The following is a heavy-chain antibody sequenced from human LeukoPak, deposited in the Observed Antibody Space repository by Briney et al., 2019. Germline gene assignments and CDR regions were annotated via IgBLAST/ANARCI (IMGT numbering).Heavy chain of an antibody. J-gene: IGHJ4*02. CDR3: AARYGDYAAFDY. D-gene: IGHD4-17*01. V-gene: IGHV3-23*01. Sequence: GGSLRLSCTASGLTFSSYAMSWVRQSPGEGLQWVSSISASGGSMYYRDSVEGRFTISRDNTKNTLYMQMYGLRAEDTAVYYCAARYGDYAAFDYWGQGTKVTASS. CDR2: ISASGGSM. CDR1: GLTFSSYA.